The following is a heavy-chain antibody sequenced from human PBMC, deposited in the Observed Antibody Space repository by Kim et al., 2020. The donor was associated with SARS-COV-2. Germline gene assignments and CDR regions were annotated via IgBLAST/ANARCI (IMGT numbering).Heavy chain of an antibody. CDR3: ARDRVGYSSSPYFDY. CDR1: GFTFSSYA. Sequence: GGSLRLSCAASGFTFSSYAMHWVRQAPGKGLEWVAVISYDGSNKYYADSVKGRFTISRDNSKNTLYLQMNSLRAEDTAVYYCARDRVGYSSSPYFDYWGQGTLVTVSS. J-gene: IGHJ4*02. D-gene: IGHD6-13*01. CDR2: ISYDGSNK. V-gene: IGHV3-30-3*01.